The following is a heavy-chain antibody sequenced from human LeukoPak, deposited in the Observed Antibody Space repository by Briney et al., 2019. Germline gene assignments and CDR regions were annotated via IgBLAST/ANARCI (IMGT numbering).Heavy chain of an antibody. CDR1: GFTVSSNY. CDR2: IYSGGST. CDR3: ASHWAQQVVSDY. Sequence: AGGSLRLSCAASGFTVSSNYMSWVRQAPGKGLEWVSVIYSGGSTYYADPVKGRFTVSRDNSKNTLYLQMNSLRAEDTAVYYCASHWAQQVVSDYWGQGTLVTVSS. D-gene: IGHD6-13*01. V-gene: IGHV3-53*05. J-gene: IGHJ4*02.